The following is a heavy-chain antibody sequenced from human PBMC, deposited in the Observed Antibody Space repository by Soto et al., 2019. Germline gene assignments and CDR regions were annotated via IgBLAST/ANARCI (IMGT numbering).Heavy chain of an antibody. Sequence: GDSVKVSCKASGYTFTSYDVNWVRHATGQGLEWMGWMNPNAGSTGYAQKFQGRVTMTRNTSISTVYMEPTSLTSEDTAVYYCARGRWSCHSSTNCYVGWFDPWGQGTPVTSPQ. V-gene: IGHV1-8*01. CDR3: ARGRWSCHSSTNCYVGWFDP. CDR1: GYTFTSYD. J-gene: IGHJ5*02. CDR2: MNPNAGST. D-gene: IGHD2-2*01.